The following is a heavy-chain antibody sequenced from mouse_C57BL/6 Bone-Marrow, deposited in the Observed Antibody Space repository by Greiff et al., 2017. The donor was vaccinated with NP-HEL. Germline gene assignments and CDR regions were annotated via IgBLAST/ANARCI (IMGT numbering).Heavy chain of an antibody. Sequence: VQLQQSGPELVKPGASVKISCKASGYTFTDYYMNWVRQSHGKSLEWIGDLNPNNGGSSYNQRFKGKATLTVDKSSSTAYMELRSLTSEDSAVYNCARDYYGSSWYLDVWGTGTTVTVSS. V-gene: IGHV1-26*01. D-gene: IGHD1-1*01. J-gene: IGHJ1*03. CDR3: ARDYYGSSWYLDV. CDR2: LNPNNGGS. CDR1: GYTFTDYY.